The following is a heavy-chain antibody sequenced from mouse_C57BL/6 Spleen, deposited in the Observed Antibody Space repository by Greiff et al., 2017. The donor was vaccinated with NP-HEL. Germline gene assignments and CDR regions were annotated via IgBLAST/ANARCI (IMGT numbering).Heavy chain of an antibody. CDR3: ARPGGPNYYAMDY. J-gene: IGHJ4*01. CDR2: ISSGSSTI. V-gene: IGHV5-17*01. D-gene: IGHD3-3*01. CDR1: GFTFSDYG. Sequence: EVMLVESGGGLVKPGGSLKLSCAASGFTFSDYGMHWVRQAPEKGLEWVAYISSGSSTIYYADTVKGRFTISRDNAKNTLFLQMTSLRSEDTAMYYCARPGGPNYYAMDYWGQVTSVTVSS.